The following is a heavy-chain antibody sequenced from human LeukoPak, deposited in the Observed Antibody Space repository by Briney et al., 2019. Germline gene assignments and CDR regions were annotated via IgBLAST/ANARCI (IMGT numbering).Heavy chain of an antibody. CDR2: ISAYNGNT. J-gene: IGHJ4*02. V-gene: IGHV1-18*01. CDR3: ARGGIVVVTAIALDY. D-gene: IGHD2-21*02. Sequence: RASVKVSCKASGYTFTSYGISWVRQAPGQGLEWMGWISAYNGNTNYAQKLQGRVTMTTDTSTSTAYMELRSLRSDNTAVYYCARGGIVVVTAIALDYWGQGTLVTVSS. CDR1: GYTFTSYG.